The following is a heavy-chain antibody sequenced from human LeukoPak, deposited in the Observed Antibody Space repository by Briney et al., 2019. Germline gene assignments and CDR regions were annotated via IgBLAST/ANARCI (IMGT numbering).Heavy chain of an antibody. CDR1: GGSISSSTYF. D-gene: IGHD5-24*01. V-gene: IGHV4-39*07. CDR3: ARESLTWLQSRTSWFDP. J-gene: IGHJ5*02. Sequence: SETLSLTCTVSGGSISSSTYFWRWIRQPPGKGLEWIGTIYYSGSTYYNPSLKSRVTISVDSSKNQFSLRLSSVTAADTAVYYCARESLTWLQSRTSWFDPWGQGTLVTVSS. CDR2: IYYSGST.